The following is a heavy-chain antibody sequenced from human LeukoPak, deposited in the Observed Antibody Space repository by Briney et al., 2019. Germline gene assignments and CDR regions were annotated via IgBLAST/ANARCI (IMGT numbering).Heavy chain of an antibody. J-gene: IGHJ3*02. D-gene: IGHD6-19*01. CDR1: GFTFDDYA. CDR3: AKDKAAMAGDAFDI. CDR2: ISWNSGSI. Sequence: GRSLRLSCAASGFTFDDYAMHWVRQAPGEGLEWVSGISWNSGSIGYADSVKGRFTISRDNAKSSLYLQMNSLRAEDTALYYCAKDKAAMAGDAFDIWGQGTMVTVSS. V-gene: IGHV3-9*01.